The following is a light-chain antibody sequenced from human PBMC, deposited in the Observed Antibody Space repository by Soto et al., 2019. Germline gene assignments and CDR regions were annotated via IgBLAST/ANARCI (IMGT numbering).Light chain of an antibody. CDR2: GPS. CDR3: QQYDSWPLT. V-gene: IGKV3-15*01. Sequence: EIVMKQSSGTLSVSPGERATLSCRASQSISSNLAWYQQKPGQAPRLLIYGPSTRATGIPARFSGSGSGTEFTLTISSLQSEDFAVYFCQQYDSWPLTFGGGTKVDIK. J-gene: IGKJ4*01. CDR1: QSISSN.